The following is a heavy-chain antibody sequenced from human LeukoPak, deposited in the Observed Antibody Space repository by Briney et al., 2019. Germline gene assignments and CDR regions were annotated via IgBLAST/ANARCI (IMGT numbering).Heavy chain of an antibody. D-gene: IGHD6-13*01. CDR3: ARLIAAAGTLDY. CDR2: IYYSGST. Sequence: SETLSLTCTVSGGSISSYYWSWIRQPPGKGLEWIGYIYYSGSTNYNPSLKSRVTISVDTSKNQFSLKLSSVTAADTAVYYCARLIAAAGTLDYWGQGTLVTVSP. CDR1: GGSISSYY. J-gene: IGHJ4*02. V-gene: IGHV4-59*08.